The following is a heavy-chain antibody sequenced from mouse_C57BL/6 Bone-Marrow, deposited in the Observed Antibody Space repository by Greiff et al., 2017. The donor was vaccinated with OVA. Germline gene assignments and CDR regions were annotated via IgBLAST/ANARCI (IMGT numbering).Heavy chain of an antibody. CDR3: ARGLIGSSYRAMDY. V-gene: IGHV1-9*01. D-gene: IGHD1-1*01. Sequence: QVQLQQSGAELMKPGASVKLSCKATGYTFTGYWIEWVKQRPGHGLEWIGEILPGSGSTNSNEKFKGKATFTADTSSNTAYMQLSSLTTEDSAIYYCARGLIGSSYRAMDYWGQGTSVTVSS. CDR2: ILPGSGST. CDR1: GYTFTGYW. J-gene: IGHJ4*01.